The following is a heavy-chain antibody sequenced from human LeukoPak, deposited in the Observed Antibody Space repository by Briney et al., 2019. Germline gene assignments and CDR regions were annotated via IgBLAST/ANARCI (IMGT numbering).Heavy chain of an antibody. CDR3: AREEARPPTNSSLRTPYYYYYMDV. CDR1: GFTFSSYS. V-gene: IGHV3-21*01. J-gene: IGHJ6*03. D-gene: IGHD5-24*01. CDR2: ISSSSSYI. Sequence: GGSLRLSCAASGFTFSSYSMNWVRQAPGKGLEWVSSISSSSSYIYYADSVKGRFTISRDNAKNSLYLQMNSLRAEDTAVYYCAREEARPPTNSSLRTPYYYYYMDVWGKGTTVTVSS.